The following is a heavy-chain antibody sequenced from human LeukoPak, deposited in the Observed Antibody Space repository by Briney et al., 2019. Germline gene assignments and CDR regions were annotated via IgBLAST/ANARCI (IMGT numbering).Heavy chain of an antibody. CDR2: IWYDGSNK. CDR1: GFTFSSYG. V-gene: IGHV3-33*01. CDR3: AGSYRSCLDY. D-gene: IGHD6-19*01. Sequence: GRSLRLSCAASGFTFSSYGMHWVRQAPGKGLEWVAVIWYDGSNKYYADSVKGRFTISRDNSKNTLYLQMNSLRAEDTAVYYCAGSYRSCLDYWGQGTLVTVSS. J-gene: IGHJ4*02.